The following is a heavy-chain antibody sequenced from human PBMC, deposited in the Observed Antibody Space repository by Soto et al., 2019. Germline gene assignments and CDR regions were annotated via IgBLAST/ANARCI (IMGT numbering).Heavy chain of an antibody. CDR3: ARDRSSGWYAFDI. CDR1: WFTVSSNY. Sequence: VGSLRLSCAASWFTVSSNYMSWVRQAPGKGLEWVSVIYSGGSTYYADSVKGRFTISRDNSKNTLYLQMNSLRAEDTAVYYCARDRSSGWYAFDIWGQGTMVTVSS. CDR2: IYSGGST. D-gene: IGHD6-19*01. V-gene: IGHV3-53*01. J-gene: IGHJ3*02.